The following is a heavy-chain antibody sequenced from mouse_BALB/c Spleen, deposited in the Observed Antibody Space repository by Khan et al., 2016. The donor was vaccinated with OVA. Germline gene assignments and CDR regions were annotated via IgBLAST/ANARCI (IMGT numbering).Heavy chain of an antibody. Sequence: VQLQQSGPELMKPGASVNISCKASGYSFTSYYIHWVRQSHGKSLEWIGYIDPFNGGTDYNQKFKGKAKLTVDTSSSTDYMHISSLTSEDAAVYYCARGAFGYWGQGTLVTVSA. CDR2: IDPFNGGT. CDR1: GYSFTSYY. V-gene: IGHV1S135*01. J-gene: IGHJ3*01. CDR3: ARGAFGY.